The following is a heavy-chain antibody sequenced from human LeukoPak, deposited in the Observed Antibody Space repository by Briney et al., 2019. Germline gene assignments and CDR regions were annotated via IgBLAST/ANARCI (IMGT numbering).Heavy chain of an antibody. D-gene: IGHD2/OR15-2a*01. CDR3: ARRAPLSNWFDP. J-gene: IGHJ5*02. CDR2: IYFSGST. Sequence: SETLSLTCTVSGASITNDDYYWSWIRQHPGKGLEWIGYIYFSGSTYYNPTLKSRASVSVDTSKSQFSLRRTSVTAADTAVYYCARRAPLSNWFDPWGQGTLVIVSS. CDR1: GASITNDDYY. V-gene: IGHV4-31*03.